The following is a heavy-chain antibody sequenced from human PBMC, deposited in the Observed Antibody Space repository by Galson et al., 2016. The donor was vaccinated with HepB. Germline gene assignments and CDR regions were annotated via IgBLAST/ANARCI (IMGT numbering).Heavy chain of an antibody. Sequence: SLRLSCAASGSTVGNNYMSWVRQAPGKGLEWVSVMYSDGYTSYADSVRGRFTISRDASKNTVYLHMTDLRTEDTAVYFCARDPGPLTFFRGVWGQGAKVIVAS. CDR1: GSTVGNNY. CDR2: MYSDGYT. CDR3: ARDPGPLTFFRGV. J-gene: IGHJ4*02. V-gene: IGHV3-66*02. D-gene: IGHD3-16*01.